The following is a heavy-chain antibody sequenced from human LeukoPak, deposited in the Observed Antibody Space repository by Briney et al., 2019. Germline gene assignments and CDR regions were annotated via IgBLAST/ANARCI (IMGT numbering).Heavy chain of an antibody. CDR3: ASSYDSSGYYYDLIVGVVDY. V-gene: IGHV4-61*02. J-gene: IGHJ4*02. CDR2: IYTSGST. Sequence: PSETLSLTCTVSGGSISSGSYYWSWIRQPAGKGLEWIGRIYTSGSTYYNPSLKSRVTISVDTSKNQFSLKLSSVTAADTAVYYCASSYDSSGYYYDLIVGVVDYWGQGTLVTVSS. D-gene: IGHD3-22*01. CDR1: GGSISSGSYY.